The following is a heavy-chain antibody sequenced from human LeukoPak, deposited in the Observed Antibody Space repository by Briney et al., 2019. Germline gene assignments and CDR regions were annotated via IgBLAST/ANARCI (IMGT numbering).Heavy chain of an antibody. Sequence: ASVKVSCKASGYTFTGYAMHWVRQAPGQRLEWMGWINAGNGNTKYSQKFQGRVTITRDTSASTAYMELSSLRSEDTAVYSCARGVATNRYYFDYWGQGTLVTVSS. J-gene: IGHJ4*02. CDR3: ARGVATNRYYFDY. CDR1: GYTFTGYA. CDR2: INAGNGNT. D-gene: IGHD5-12*01. V-gene: IGHV1-3*01.